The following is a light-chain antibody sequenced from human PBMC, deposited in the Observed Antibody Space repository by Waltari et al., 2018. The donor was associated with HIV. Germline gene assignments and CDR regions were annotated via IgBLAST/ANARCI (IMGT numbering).Light chain of an antibody. CDR3: SSFAPTNKFYVL. CDR1: SSDIGGYNY. CDR2: EGT. J-gene: IGLJ2*01. V-gene: IGLV2-8*01. Sequence: QSTLTQPPSASGSPGQSVTISCTGTSSDIGGYNYVSWYQQHPGKAPKLNMTEGTKRPSGVPDRFSGSKSGNTASLTVSGLQADDEALYYCSSFAPTNKFYVLFGGGTTLTVL.